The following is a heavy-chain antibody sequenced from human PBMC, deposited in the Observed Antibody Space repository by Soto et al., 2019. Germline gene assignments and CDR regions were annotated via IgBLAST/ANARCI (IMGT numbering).Heavy chain of an antibody. J-gene: IGHJ1*01. Sequence: SETLSLTCSVSGDSISSSSYYWGWIRQPPGKGLEWVGSIYYSGNTYYNPSLKSRVTISVDTSKKQFSLKLSSVTAADTAVYYCARHGDLVADTPFEYFQHWGQGTLVTVSS. CDR2: IYYSGNT. V-gene: IGHV4-39*01. CDR1: GDSISSSSYY. CDR3: ARHGDLVADTPFEYFQH. D-gene: IGHD2-15*01.